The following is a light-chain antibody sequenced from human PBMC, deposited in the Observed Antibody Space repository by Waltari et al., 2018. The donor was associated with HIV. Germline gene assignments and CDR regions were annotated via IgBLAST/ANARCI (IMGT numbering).Light chain of an antibody. J-gene: IGKJ4*01. CDR3: QQYGSWPLT. Sequence: ETVMTQSPATLSVSPGEGVTPSCRASQSLTTQLAWYQQKPGQPPRLLIYDISMRATGIPVRFSGSGSGTDFTLAITSLQSEDFAVYYCQQYGSWPLTFGGGTKVEIK. CDR2: DIS. CDR1: QSLTTQ. V-gene: IGKV3-15*01.